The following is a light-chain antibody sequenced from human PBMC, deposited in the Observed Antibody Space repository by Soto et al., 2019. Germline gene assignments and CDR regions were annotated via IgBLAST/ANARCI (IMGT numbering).Light chain of an antibody. J-gene: IGKJ5*01. Sequence: EIVLTQSPATLSLSPGERATLSCRASQSVSSYLAWYQQKPGQAPRLLIYDASNRATGIPARFSGSGSGTDFALTISGLEPEDFAVYCCQQRSNSITCGQGTRLEIK. CDR3: QQRSNSIT. V-gene: IGKV3-11*01. CDR2: DAS. CDR1: QSVSSY.